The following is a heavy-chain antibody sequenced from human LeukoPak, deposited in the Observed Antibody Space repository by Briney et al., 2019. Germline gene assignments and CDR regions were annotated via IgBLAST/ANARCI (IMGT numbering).Heavy chain of an antibody. J-gene: IGHJ4*02. CDR1: GFTFSSYS. Sequence: GGSLRLSCAPSGFTFSSYSMSWVRQAPGKGLEWVSSISSSSRYIYYADSVKGRFTISRDNAKNSLYLQMNNLRAEDTAVYYCARDGTTRFDYWGQGTLVTVSS. CDR3: ARDGTTRFDY. V-gene: IGHV3-21*06. D-gene: IGHD1-14*01. CDR2: ISSSSRYI.